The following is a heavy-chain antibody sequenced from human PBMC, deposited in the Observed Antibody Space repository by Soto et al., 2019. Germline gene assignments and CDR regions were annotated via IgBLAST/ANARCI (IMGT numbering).Heavy chain of an antibody. CDR3: AGSSGDELWFFELPYKHPPLMYAMDV. CDR2: VYYSGST. CDR1: GGSITNYY. V-gene: IGHV4-59*01. Sequence: SETLSLTCTISGGSITNYYWSWIRQPPGKRLEWIGYVYYSGSTKYNPSLESRVNISADTSKNQFSLRVSYVTAADTAVYYCAGSSGDELWFFELPYKHPPLMYAMDVWGQGTTVTVS. D-gene: IGHD3-3*01. J-gene: IGHJ6*02.